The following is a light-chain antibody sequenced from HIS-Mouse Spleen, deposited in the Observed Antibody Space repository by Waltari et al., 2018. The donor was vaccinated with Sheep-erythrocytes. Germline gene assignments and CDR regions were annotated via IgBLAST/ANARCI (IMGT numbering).Light chain of an antibody. CDR2: EGS. CDR3: CSYAGSSTPWV. Sequence: QSALTQPASVSGYPGQSITISCTGTSSDVGSYNLVSWYQQHPGKAPKLMIYEGSKRPSGVSNRFSGSKSGNTASLTISGIQAEDEADYYCCSYAGSSTPWVFGGGTKLTVL. CDR1: SSDVGSYNL. V-gene: IGLV2-23*01. J-gene: IGLJ3*02.